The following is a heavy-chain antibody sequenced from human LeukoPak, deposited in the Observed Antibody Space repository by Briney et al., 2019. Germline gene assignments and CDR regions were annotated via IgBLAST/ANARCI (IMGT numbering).Heavy chain of an antibody. D-gene: IGHD3-10*01. J-gene: IGHJ3*02. V-gene: IGHV4-34*01. Sequence: KPSETLSLTCAVYGGSFSGYYWSWIRQPPGKGLEWIGEINHSGSTNYNPSLKSRVTISVDTSKNQFSLKLSSVTAADTAVYYCASPQSSTCYYGSGSYYTRAFDIWGQGTMVTVSS. CDR3: ASPQSSTCYYGSGSYYTRAFDI. CDR1: GGSFSGYY. CDR2: INHSGST.